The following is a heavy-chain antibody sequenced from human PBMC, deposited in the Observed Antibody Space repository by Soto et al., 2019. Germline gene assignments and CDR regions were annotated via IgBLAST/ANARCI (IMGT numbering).Heavy chain of an antibody. D-gene: IGHD1-20*01. CDR2: ISAYNGNT. J-gene: IGHJ5*02. CDR1: GYTFTSYG. Sequence: GASVKVSCKASGYTFTSYGISWVRQAPGQGLEWMGWISAYNGNTNYAQKLQGRVTMTTDTSTSTAYMELRSLRSDDTAVYYCARDPPFITGTHRDPNWFDPWGQGTLVTVSS. V-gene: IGHV1-18*01. CDR3: ARDPPFITGTHRDPNWFDP.